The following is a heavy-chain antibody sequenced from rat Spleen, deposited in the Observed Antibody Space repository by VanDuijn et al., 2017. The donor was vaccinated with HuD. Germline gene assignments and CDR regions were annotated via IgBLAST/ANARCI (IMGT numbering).Heavy chain of an antibody. D-gene: IGHD4-3*01. CDR2: ISVGGGNT. CDR1: GFTFNNYY. Sequence: EVQLVDSGGGLVQPGRSMKLSCAASGFTFNNYYMAWVRQAPAKGLEWVASISVGGGNTYYRDSVKGRFTISRNNAKSTLYLQMDSLRSEDTATYYCASPSGYFDYWGQGVMVTVSS. V-gene: IGHV5-25*01. J-gene: IGHJ2*01. CDR3: ASPSGYFDY.